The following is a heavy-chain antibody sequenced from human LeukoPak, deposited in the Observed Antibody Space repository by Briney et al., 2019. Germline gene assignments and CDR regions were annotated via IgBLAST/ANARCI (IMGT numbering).Heavy chain of an antibody. J-gene: IGHJ4*02. V-gene: IGHV3-30-3*01. CDR1: GFTFSTFS. Sequence: GRSLRLSCAASGFTFSTFSMYWVRQAPGKGLEWVALISHSGSEKYYADSVEGRFTISRDNPRNTLYLQMNSLSVEDTAFYYCAKDLANSWTTDYWGQGTLVTVSS. D-gene: IGHD1-1*01. CDR3: AKDLANSWTTDY. CDR2: ISHSGSEK.